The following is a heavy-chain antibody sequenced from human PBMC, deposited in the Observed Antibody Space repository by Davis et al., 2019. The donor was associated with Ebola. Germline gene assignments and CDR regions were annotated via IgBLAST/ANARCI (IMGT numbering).Heavy chain of an antibody. CDR1: GFSLSTSGMC. CDR3: ARMPRGVDTAMAVDGMDV. D-gene: IGHD5-18*01. J-gene: IGHJ6*02. V-gene: IGHV2-70*01. CDR2: IDWDDDK. Sequence: SGPTLVKPTQTLTLTCTFSGFSLSTSGMCVSWIRQPPGKTLEWLALIDWDDDKYYSTSLKTRLTISKDTSKNQVVLTMTNMDPVDTATYYCARMPRGVDTAMAVDGMDVWGQGTTVTVSS.